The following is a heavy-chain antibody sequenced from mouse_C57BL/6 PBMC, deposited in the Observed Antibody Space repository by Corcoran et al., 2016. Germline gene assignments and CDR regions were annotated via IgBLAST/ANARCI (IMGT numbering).Heavy chain of an antibody. J-gene: IGHJ4*01. CDR1: GYTFTDYY. CDR2: INPNNGGT. V-gene: IGHV1-26*01. CDR3: VRYGSSPYYAMDY. D-gene: IGHD1-1*01. Sequence: EVQLQQSGPELVKPGASVKISCKASGYTFTDYYMNWVKQSHGKSLEWIGDINPNNGGTSYNQKFKGKATLTVDKSSSTAYMELRSLTSEDSAVYYCVRYGSSPYYAMDYWGQGTSVTVSS.